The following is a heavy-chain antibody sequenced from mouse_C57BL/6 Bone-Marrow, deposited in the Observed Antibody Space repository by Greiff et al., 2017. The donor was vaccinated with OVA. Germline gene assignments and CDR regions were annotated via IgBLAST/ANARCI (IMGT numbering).Heavy chain of an antibody. D-gene: IGHD1-1*01. Sequence: EVKLVESGGGLVQPGDSLSLSCAASGFTFTNYYMSWVRQPPGKALEWLAFIRNKPNGSTTEYSASVNGRFTISRDNSQSILYLQMNALRAEDSATYYCARYKGRVAVDYFDYWGQGTALTVSS. J-gene: IGHJ2*01. CDR1: GFTFTNYY. CDR2: IRNKPNGSTT. V-gene: IGHV7-3*01. CDR3: ARYKGRVAVDYFDY.